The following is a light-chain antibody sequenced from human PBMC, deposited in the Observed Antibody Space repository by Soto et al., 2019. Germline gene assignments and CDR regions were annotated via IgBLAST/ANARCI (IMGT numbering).Light chain of an antibody. V-gene: IGKV3D-15*01. CDR3: QQYNSWPIT. CDR1: QSINRD. CDR2: GAS. J-gene: IGKJ5*01. Sequence: EIVMTQSPATLSVSPGESATLSCRASQSINRDLPWYVQKPGQAPRRVIYGASTWGTGVPPRFTGSGSGTEFTLTISGLQSEDFAVYYCQQYNSWPITFGQGTRLENK.